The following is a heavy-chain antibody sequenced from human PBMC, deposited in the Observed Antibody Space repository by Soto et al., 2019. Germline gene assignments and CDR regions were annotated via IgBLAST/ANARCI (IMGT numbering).Heavy chain of an antibody. V-gene: IGHV1-69*12. Sequence: QVQLVQSGAEVKKPGSSVKVSCKASGGTFNTFAISWVRQAPGQGFEWLGGIIPIFRTPDYAQKFQGRVTIIADESASTAYMELSSLRSEDTAVYYGARDKERQRLGGNYYYAMDIWGHGTTVPVSS. CDR1: GGTFNTFA. CDR3: ARDKERQRLGGNYYYAMDI. D-gene: IGHD5-12*01. CDR2: IIPIFRTP. J-gene: IGHJ6*02.